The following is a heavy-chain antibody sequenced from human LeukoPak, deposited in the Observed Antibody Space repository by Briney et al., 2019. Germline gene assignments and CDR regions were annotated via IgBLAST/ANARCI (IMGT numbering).Heavy chain of an antibody. CDR2: IIPIFGTA. J-gene: IGHJ4*02. Sequence: ASVKVSCKASGGTFSSYAISWVRQAPGQGLEWMGGIIPIFGTANYARKFQGRVTITADESTSTAYMELSSLRSEDTAVYYCARDRGYSYGYGYWGQGTLVTVSS. V-gene: IGHV1-69*13. D-gene: IGHD5-18*01. CDR3: ARDRGYSYGYGY. CDR1: GGTFSSYA.